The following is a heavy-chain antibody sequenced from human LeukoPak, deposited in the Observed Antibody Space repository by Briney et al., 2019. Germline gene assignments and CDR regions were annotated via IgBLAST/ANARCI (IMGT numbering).Heavy chain of an antibody. CDR2: IKNKSSGETT. D-gene: IGHD2-2*01. Sequence: GGSLRLSCAASGFIFSSAWMTWVRQAPGKGLEWVGHIKNKSSGETTDYAAPVKGRFIISRDDSKNTLYLQMNSLRTEDTAVYYCARGLCTSTSCYQGPFDFWGQGTLVTVSS. V-gene: IGHV3-15*01. CDR1: GFIFSSAW. CDR3: ARGLCTSTSCYQGPFDF. J-gene: IGHJ4*02.